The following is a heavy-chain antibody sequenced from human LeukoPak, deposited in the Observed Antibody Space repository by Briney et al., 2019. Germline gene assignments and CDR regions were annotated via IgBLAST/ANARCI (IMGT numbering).Heavy chain of an antibody. D-gene: IGHD5-18*01. Sequence: ASVKVSCKASGYTFIDYYMHWVRQAPGQGLEWMGWINPNSGGTNFAQKFQGRVTMTRDTSISTAYMELSRLRSGDTAVYYCARDRTHTALLDYWGQGTLVTVSS. CDR1: GYTFIDYY. CDR2: INPNSGGT. V-gene: IGHV1-2*02. J-gene: IGHJ4*02. CDR3: ARDRTHTALLDY.